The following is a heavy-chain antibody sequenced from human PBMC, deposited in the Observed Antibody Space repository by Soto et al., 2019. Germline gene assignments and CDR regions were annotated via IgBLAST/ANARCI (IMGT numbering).Heavy chain of an antibody. Sequence: SETLSLTCSVSGAALSSGNYYCSWIRQVPGKGLEWIGHIYVTGAVDYNPSLRDRITISQDTSERQFSLNLRLVTAADTAVYYCARLRIATNNYKWFDPWGQGTLVTVSS. V-gene: IGHV4-31*03. J-gene: IGHJ5*02. D-gene: IGHD2-21*01. CDR1: GAALSSGNYY. CDR2: IYVTGAV. CDR3: ARLRIATNNYKWFDP.